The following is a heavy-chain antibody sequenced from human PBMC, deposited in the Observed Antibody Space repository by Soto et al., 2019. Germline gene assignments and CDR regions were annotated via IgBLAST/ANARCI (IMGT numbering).Heavy chain of an antibody. CDR2: ISGSYYT. CDR1: GFTFSDYY. D-gene: IGHD2-2*03. CDR3: ARPGYCSTTTCYVPIDY. V-gene: IGHV3-11*05. Sequence: QVRLVESGGGLVKPGGSLRLSCAASGFTFSDYYMSWFRQAPGKGLECISYISGSYYTNYADSVKGRFTISRDNAKKSVYLQMNRLRAEDTAVYYCARPGYCSTTTCYVPIDYWGQGTLVTVSS. J-gene: IGHJ4*02.